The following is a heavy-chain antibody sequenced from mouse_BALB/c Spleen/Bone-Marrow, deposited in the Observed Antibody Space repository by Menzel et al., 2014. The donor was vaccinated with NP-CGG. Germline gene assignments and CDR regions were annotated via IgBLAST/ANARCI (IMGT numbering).Heavy chain of an antibody. CDR2: ISDGGSYT. J-gene: IGHJ4*01. Sequence: EVQVVESGGGLVKPGGSLKLSCAASGFTFSDYYMYWVRQTPEKRLEWVATISDGGSYTYYPDSVKGRFTISRDNAKNNLYLQMSSLKSEDTAMNYCARVLRPHYYPMDYWVKEPQSPSPQ. CDR3: ARVLRPHYYPMDY. V-gene: IGHV5-4*02. CDR1: GFTFSDYY.